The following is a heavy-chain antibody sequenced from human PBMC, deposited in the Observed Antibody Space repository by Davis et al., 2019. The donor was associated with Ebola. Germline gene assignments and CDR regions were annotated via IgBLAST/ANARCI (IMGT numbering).Heavy chain of an antibody. J-gene: IGHJ4*02. CDR3: ARASGSGYYRN. V-gene: IGHV3-7*01. CDR1: GFTFSSYW. D-gene: IGHD3-22*01. Sequence: GGSLRLSCAASGFTFSSYWMSWVRQAPGKGLEWVANIKQDGSEKYYVDSVKGRFTISRDNAKNTLYLQMNSLRAEDTAVYYCARASGSGYYRNWGQGTLVTVSS. CDR2: IKQDGSEK.